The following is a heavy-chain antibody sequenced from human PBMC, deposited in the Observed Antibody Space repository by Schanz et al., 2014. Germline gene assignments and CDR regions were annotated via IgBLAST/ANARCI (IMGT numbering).Heavy chain of an antibody. Sequence: LVESGGGVVQPGRSLRLSCAASGFTFSSYGMHWVRQVPGKGLEWVAFIWSDANNKNYADSVKGRFTISRDNSKNTLYVQLNSLRAEDTAVYYCAKDPYGSGNHYTYWGRGALVSVSS. J-gene: IGHJ4*02. CDR3: AKDPYGSGNHYTY. CDR2: IWSDANNK. V-gene: IGHV3-33*06. CDR1: GFTFSSYG. D-gene: IGHD3-10*01.